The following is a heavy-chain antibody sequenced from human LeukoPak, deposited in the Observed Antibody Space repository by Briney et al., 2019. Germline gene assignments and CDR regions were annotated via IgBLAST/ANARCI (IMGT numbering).Heavy chain of an antibody. V-gene: IGHV3-21*04. CDR1: GFTFSSDS. CDR2: ISSSSSYI. CDR3: AKDRGIVVVPTLFDY. D-gene: IGHD2-2*01. Sequence: PGGSLRLSCAASGFTFSSDSMNWVRQAPGKGLEWVSSISSSSSYIYYADSVKGRFTISRDNSKNTLYLQMNSLRAEDTAVYYCAKDRGIVVVPTLFDYWGQGTLVTVSS. J-gene: IGHJ4*02.